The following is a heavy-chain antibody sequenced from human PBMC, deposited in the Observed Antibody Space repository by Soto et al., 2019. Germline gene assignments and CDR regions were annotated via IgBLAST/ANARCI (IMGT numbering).Heavy chain of an antibody. V-gene: IGHV1-24*01. CDR2: FDPEDGET. CDR3: AHRAARTSFDY. Sequence: ASVKVSCKVSGYTLTELSMHWVRQAPGKGLEWMGGFDPEDGETIYAQKFQGRVTMTEDTSTDTAYMALTSLTPVHTAPYYCAHRAARTSFDYWGQGTLVTVSS. D-gene: IGHD6-25*01. J-gene: IGHJ4*02. CDR1: GYTLTELS.